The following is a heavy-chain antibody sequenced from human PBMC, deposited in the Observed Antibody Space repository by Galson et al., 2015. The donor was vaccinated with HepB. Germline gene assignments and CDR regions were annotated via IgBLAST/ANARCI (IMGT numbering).Heavy chain of an antibody. CDR1: TFIFSTYS. Sequence: SLRLSCAASTFIFSTYSMNWVRQAPGKGLEWLSYISSSSPTIYYADSVKGRFTISRDNAKNSLYLQMNSLRAEDTAVYYCAKVSGAVAAYEFFQHWGQGNLVTVSS. V-gene: IGHV3-48*04. D-gene: IGHD6-19*01. CDR3: AKVSGAVAAYEFFQH. CDR2: ISSSSPTI. J-gene: IGHJ1*01.